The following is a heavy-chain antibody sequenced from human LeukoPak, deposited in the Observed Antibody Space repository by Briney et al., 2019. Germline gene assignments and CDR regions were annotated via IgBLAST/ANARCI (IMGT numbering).Heavy chain of an antibody. Sequence: GGSLRLSCAASGFTFSDYWMSWIRQPPGKGLEWVANIKQDGSEKYYVDSVKGRFTISRDKAKNSLYLQMNSLTAEDTAVYYCARDRRPSIYGGLDSWGQGTLVTVSS. CDR1: GFTFSDYW. CDR2: IKQDGSEK. V-gene: IGHV3-7*01. J-gene: IGHJ5*02. D-gene: IGHD4-23*01. CDR3: ARDRRPSIYGGLDS.